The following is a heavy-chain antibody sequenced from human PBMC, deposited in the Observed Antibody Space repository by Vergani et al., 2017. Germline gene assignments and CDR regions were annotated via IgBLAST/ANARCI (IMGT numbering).Heavy chain of an antibody. CDR1: GFTFSSYS. D-gene: IGHD5-12*01. V-gene: IGHV3-21*01. CDR3: ARAIDSGPWYYYYGMDV. Sequence: EVQLVESGGGLVKPGGSLRLSCAASGFTFSSYSMNWVRQAPGKGLEWVSSISSSSSYIYYADSVKGRFTISRDNAKNSLYLQMNSLRAEDTAVYYCARAIDSGPWYYYYGMDVWGQGTTVTVSS. CDR2: ISSSSSYI. J-gene: IGHJ6*02.